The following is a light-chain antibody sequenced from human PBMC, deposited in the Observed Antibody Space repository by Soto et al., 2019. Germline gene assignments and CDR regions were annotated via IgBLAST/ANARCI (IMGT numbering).Light chain of an antibody. CDR1: ESISNW. Sequence: DIEMTQSPPSLSAFVGDRVTLTCRASESISNWLAWYQQKPGMAPKLLISRASRLETGVPSRFSGSGSGTDFTLTISSLQPDDVATYYCQEYKRFTWTFGQGTKVEIK. V-gene: IGKV1-5*01. CDR3: QEYKRFTWT. CDR2: RAS. J-gene: IGKJ1*01.